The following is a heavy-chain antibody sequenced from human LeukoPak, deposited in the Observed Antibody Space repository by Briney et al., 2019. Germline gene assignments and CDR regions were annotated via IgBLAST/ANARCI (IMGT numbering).Heavy chain of an antibody. CDR1: GGSISSYY. V-gene: IGHV4-34*01. D-gene: IGHD2-2*01. J-gene: IGHJ4*02. CDR2: INHSGST. Sequence: KTSETLSLTCTVSGGSISSYYWSWIRQPPGKGLEWIGEINHSGSTNYNPSLKSRVTISVDTSKNQFSLKLSSVTAADTAVHYCARTGYCSSTSCRRQIIRGVLTGDFDYWGQGTLVTVSS. CDR3: ARTGYCSSTSCRRQIIRGVLTGDFDY.